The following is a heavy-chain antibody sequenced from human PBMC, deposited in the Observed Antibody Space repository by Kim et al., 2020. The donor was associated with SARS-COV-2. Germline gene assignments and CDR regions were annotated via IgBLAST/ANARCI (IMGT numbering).Heavy chain of an antibody. V-gene: IGHV3-15*01. CDR2: IKSKTDGGTT. CDR1: GFTFSNAW. J-gene: IGHJ6*02. D-gene: IGHD3-3*01. Sequence: GGSLRLSCAASGFTFSNAWMSWVRQAPGKGLEWVGRIKSKTDGGTTDYAAPVKGRFTISRDDSKNTLYLQMNSLKTEDTAVYYCTTRRRWPRRDSGMDVWGQGTTVTVSS. CDR3: TTRRRWPRRDSGMDV.